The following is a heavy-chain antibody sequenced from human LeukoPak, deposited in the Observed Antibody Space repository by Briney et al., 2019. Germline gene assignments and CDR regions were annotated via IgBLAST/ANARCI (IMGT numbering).Heavy chain of an antibody. Sequence: ASVKVSCKASGYTFTSYDINWVRQATGQGLEWMGWMNPNSGNTGYAQKFQGRVTMTRNTSISTAYMELSGLRSEDTAVYYCARNRYGSGSYGYWGQGTLVTVSS. CDR2: MNPNSGNT. V-gene: IGHV1-8*01. D-gene: IGHD3-10*01. CDR1: GYTFTSYD. J-gene: IGHJ4*02. CDR3: ARNRYGSGSYGY.